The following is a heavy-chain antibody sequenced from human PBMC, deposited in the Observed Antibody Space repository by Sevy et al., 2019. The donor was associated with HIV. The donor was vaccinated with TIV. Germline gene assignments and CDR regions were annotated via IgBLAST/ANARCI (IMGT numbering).Heavy chain of an antibody. J-gene: IGHJ3*02. Sequence: GGSLRLSCVASGFTFSSYSMNWVRQAPGKGLEWVSYISSSSSSTIYYEDSVKGRFTISRDNAKNSLYLQMNSLRDEDTAVYYCARDLDGGNWGHAFDIWGQGTMVTVSS. CDR2: ISSSSSSTI. V-gene: IGHV3-48*02. D-gene: IGHD7-27*01. CDR3: ARDLDGGNWGHAFDI. CDR1: GFTFSSYS.